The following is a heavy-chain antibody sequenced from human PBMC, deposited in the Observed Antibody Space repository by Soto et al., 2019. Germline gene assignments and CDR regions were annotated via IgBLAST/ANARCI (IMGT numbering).Heavy chain of an antibody. CDR3: AKDRDSYGPLFYFDY. Sequence: GGSLRLSCAASGFTFSSYAMNWVRQAPGRGLEWVSTISVSGASTYYADSVKGRFTISRDTSKNTLYLQMNSLRAEDTALYYCAKDRDSYGPLFYFDYWGQGTLVTVSS. V-gene: IGHV3-23*01. CDR2: ISVSGAST. D-gene: IGHD5-18*01. CDR1: GFTFSSYA. J-gene: IGHJ4*02.